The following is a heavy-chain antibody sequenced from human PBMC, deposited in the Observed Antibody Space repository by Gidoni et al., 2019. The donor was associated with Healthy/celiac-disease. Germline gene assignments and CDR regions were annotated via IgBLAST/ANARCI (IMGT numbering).Heavy chain of an antibody. CDR1: GFTFSSYA. CDR2: ISGSGGST. D-gene: IGHD4-17*01. Sequence: EVQLVESGGGLVQPGGSLRLSCAASGFTFSSYAMGWVRQAPGKGLEWVSAISGSGGSTYYADSVKGRFTISRDNSKNTLYLQMNSLRAEDTAVYYCAKDPPGTVIRSGAFDIWGQGTMVTVSS. V-gene: IGHV3-23*04. J-gene: IGHJ3*02. CDR3: AKDPPGTVIRSGAFDI.